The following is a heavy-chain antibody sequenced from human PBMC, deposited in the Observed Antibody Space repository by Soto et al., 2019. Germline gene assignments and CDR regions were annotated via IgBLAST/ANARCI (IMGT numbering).Heavy chain of an antibody. CDR3: ARDRYSSGWYEPYYYYYGMDV. Sequence: QVQLVESGGGVVQPGRSLRLSCAASGFTFSSHGMHWVRQAPGKGLEWVAVIWYDGSNKYYADSVKGRFTISRDNSKNTLYLQMNSLRAEDTAVYYCARDRYSSGWYEPYYYYYGMDVWGQGTTVTVSS. V-gene: IGHV3-33*01. D-gene: IGHD6-19*01. CDR1: GFTFSSHG. J-gene: IGHJ6*02. CDR2: IWYDGSNK.